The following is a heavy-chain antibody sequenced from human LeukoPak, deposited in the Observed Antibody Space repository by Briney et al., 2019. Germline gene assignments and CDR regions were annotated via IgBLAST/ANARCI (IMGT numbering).Heavy chain of an antibody. D-gene: IGHD4/OR15-4a*01. Sequence: PGGSLRLSCAASGFTFSSYSMNWVRQAPGKGLEWVSSISSSSSYIYYADSVKGRFTISRDNAKNPLYLQMNSLRAEDTAVYYCARDSPDYLNYYYMDVWGKGTTVTVSS. CDR1: GFTFSSYS. CDR3: ARDSPDYLNYYYMDV. J-gene: IGHJ6*03. CDR2: ISSSSSYI. V-gene: IGHV3-21*01.